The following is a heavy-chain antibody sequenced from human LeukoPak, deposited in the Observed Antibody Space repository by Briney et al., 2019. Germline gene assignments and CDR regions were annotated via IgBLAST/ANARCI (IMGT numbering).Heavy chain of an antibody. Sequence: GGSLRLSCAASGFTFSTYWMSWVRQAPGKGLEWVANINQDESEKYYVDSVKGRFTISRDNAKTSLYLQMNSLRAEDTAVYYCARVRVSSYYGMDIWGQGATVTVSS. CDR1: GFTFSTYW. V-gene: IGHV3-7*05. CDR3: ARVRVSSYYGMDI. J-gene: IGHJ6*02. CDR2: INQDESEK. D-gene: IGHD2/OR15-2a*01.